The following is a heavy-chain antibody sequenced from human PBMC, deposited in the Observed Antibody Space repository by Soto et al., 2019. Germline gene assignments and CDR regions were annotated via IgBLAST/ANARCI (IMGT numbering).Heavy chain of an antibody. CDR3: VKDESINWYSGHFRH. CDR1: GFTFDDYA. V-gene: IGHV3-9*01. Sequence: EVQLVASGGGLVQPGRSLKLSCAASGFTFDDYAMHWVRQVPGKGLEWVSGINWNSGSIGYADSVKGRFAISRDNAKNSLHLHMNSLRAEDTAFYYCVKDESINWYSGHFRHWGQGTLVTVSS. J-gene: IGHJ1*01. D-gene: IGHD6-13*01. CDR2: INWNSGSI.